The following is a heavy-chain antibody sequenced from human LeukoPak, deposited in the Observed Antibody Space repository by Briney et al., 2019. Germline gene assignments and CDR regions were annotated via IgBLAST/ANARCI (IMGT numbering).Heavy chain of an antibody. CDR2: IYYSGST. V-gene: IGHV4-61*01. Sequence: SETLSLTCTVSGGSVSSGSYYWSWIRPPPGKGLEWIGYIYYSGSTNYNPSLKSRVTISVDTSKNQFSLRLSSVTAADTAVYYCARVLAYYYDSSGYWYFDYWGQGTLVTVSS. CDR3: ARVLAYYYDSSGYWYFDY. J-gene: IGHJ4*02. CDR1: GGSVSSGSYY. D-gene: IGHD3-22*01.